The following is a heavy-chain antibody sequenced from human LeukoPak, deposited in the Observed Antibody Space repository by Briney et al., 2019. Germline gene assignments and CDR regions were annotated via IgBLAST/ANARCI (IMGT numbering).Heavy chain of an antibody. D-gene: IGHD3-16*01. CDR2: IYNSGST. Sequence: SETLSFTCTVSGDSISTSRYAWGWIRQSPGKGLEWIGTIYNSGSTNLNPSLKTRVTMSVDASKNHFSLNLNSVTAADTALYFCARVALTGEGGRGYFNLWGRGNLVSVSS. V-gene: IGHV4-39*02. CDR1: GDSISTSRYA. J-gene: IGHJ2*01. CDR3: ARVALTGEGGRGYFNL.